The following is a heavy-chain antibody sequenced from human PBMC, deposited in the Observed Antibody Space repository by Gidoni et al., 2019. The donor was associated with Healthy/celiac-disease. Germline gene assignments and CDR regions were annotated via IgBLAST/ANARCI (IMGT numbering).Heavy chain of an antibody. CDR2: IYTSGST. CDR3: AISRGGLHSFDY. Sequence: QVQLQESGPGLVKPSQTLSLTCPVSGGSISSGSYYWSWIRQPAGKGLEWIGRIYTSGSTNYNPSLKSRVTISVDTSKNQFSLKLSSVTAADTAVYYCAISRGGLHSFDYWGQGTLVTVSS. CDR1: GGSISSGSYY. D-gene: IGHD4-4*01. J-gene: IGHJ4*02. V-gene: IGHV4-61*02.